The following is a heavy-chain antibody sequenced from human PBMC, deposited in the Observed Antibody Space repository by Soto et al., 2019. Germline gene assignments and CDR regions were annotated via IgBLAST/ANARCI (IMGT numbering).Heavy chain of an antibody. V-gene: IGHV4-34*11. J-gene: IGHJ5*02. Sequence: SETLSLTCAVYGGSFSGYCWSWIRQPPGRGLQWIGHLCYSGNTNYNPSLKSRVTISGDTSKNQFSLNLSSVTAADTAVYYCAREMGTWLLNAVLDPWGLGTLVTVSS. CDR1: GGSFSGYC. CDR3: AREMGTWLLNAVLDP. CDR2: LCYSGNT. D-gene: IGHD3-9*01.